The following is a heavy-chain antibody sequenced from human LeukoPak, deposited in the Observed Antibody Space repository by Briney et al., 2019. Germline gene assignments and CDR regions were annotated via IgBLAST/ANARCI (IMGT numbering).Heavy chain of an antibody. V-gene: IGHV4-30-2*01. Sequence: SETLSLTCAVSGGSISSGGYSWSWIRQPPGKGLECIGYIYHSGSTYYNPSLKSRVTISVDRSKNQFSLKLSSVTAADTAVYYCASGVIGYCSSTSCYTVGMDVWGQETTVTVSS. D-gene: IGHD2-2*02. CDR3: ASGVIGYCSSTSCYTVGMDV. CDR1: GGSISSGGYS. CDR2: IYHSGST. J-gene: IGHJ6*02.